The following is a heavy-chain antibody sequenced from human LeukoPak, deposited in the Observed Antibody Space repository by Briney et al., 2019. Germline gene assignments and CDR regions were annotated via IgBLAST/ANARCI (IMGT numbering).Heavy chain of an antibody. CDR2: IIALFGTA. CDR3: ARIRDGYNSYFFYGMDV. V-gene: IGHV1-69*13. CDR1: GGTSSSYA. D-gene: IGHD5-24*01. Sequence: SVKVSCKASGGTSSSYAISWVRQAPGQGLEWMGGIIALFGTANYAQKFQGRLTITADESTSTAYMELSSLRSEDTAVYYCARIRDGYNSYFFYGMDVWGQGTTVTVSS. J-gene: IGHJ6*02.